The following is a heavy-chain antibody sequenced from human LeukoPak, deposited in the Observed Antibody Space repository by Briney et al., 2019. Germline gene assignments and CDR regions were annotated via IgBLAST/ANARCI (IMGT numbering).Heavy chain of an antibody. CDR1: GFTFCDYV. J-gene: IGHJ4*02. CDR3: TRDYGGFDY. D-gene: IGHD4-23*01. Sequence: GGSLRLSCRASGFTFCDYVMTWVRQAPGKGLERVGFIRSKVYGGTTEYAASVKGRFIISRDDSKSIAYLQMNSLKTEDTAVYYCTRDYGGFDYWGQGTLVTVSS. CDR2: IRSKVYGGTT. V-gene: IGHV3-49*04.